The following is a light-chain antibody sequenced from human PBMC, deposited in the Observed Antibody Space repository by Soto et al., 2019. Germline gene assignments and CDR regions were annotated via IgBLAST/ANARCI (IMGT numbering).Light chain of an antibody. CDR2: EGS. J-gene: IGLJ2*01. CDR1: SSDVGTYNL. CDR3: CSYAGSSTHVV. V-gene: IGLV2-23*01. Sequence: QSALTQPASVSGSPGQSITISCTGTSSDVGTYNLVSWYQQCPGKAPKLIIYEGSKRPSGVSNRFSGSKSGNTASLTISGLQVEDYVDYYCCSYAGSSTHVVFGGGTKVTVL.